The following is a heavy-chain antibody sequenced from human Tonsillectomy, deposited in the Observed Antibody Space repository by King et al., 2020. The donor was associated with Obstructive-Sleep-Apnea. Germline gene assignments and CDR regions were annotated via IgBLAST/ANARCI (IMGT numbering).Heavy chain of an antibody. V-gene: IGHV4-39*07. CDR2: IYYTGST. J-gene: IGHJ5*02. CDR3: ARDSHDYGDPLDWFDP. Sequence: LQLQESGPGLVKPSETLSLTCTVSGGSISSNSYYWGWIRQPPGKRLEWIGSIYYTGSTYYNPSLESRVTISLDTSKNQFSLKLRSVTAADTAVYYCARDSHDYGDPLDWFDPWGQGTLVTVSS. CDR1: GGSISSNSYY. D-gene: IGHD4-17*01.